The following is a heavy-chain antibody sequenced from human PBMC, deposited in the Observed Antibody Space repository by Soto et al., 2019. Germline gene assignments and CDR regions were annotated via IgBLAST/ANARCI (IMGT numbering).Heavy chain of an antibody. D-gene: IGHD3-22*01. CDR3: ARDEYYSDSSGYYYSNWYDP. Sequence: SVKVSCKASGSTFSSYAISWVRPAPGQGLEWMGGIIPIFGTANYAQKFQSRVTITAAASTSTAYIELSILVSEDTGVYYCARDEYYSDSSGYYYSNWYDPWGQRTLVTVSS. J-gene: IGHJ5*02. V-gene: IGHV1-69*13. CDR1: GSTFSSYA. CDR2: IIPIFGTA.